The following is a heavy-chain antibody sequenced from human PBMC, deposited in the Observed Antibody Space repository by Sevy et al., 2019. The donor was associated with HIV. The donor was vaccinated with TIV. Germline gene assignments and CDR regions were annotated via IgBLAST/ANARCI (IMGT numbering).Heavy chain of an antibody. Sequence: ASVMVSCKVSGYTLTELSMHWVRQAPGKGLEWMGSFDPEDGETIYQQKFQGRVTLTEDTSTDTAYMELSSLRSEDTAVYYCATTKDYYDSSGYPFDYWGQGTLVTVSS. CDR2: FDPEDGET. CDR1: GYTLTELS. J-gene: IGHJ4*02. D-gene: IGHD3-22*01. V-gene: IGHV1-24*01. CDR3: ATTKDYYDSSGYPFDY.